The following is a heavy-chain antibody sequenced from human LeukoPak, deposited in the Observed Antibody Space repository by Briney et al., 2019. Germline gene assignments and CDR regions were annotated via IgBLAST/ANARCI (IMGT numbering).Heavy chain of an antibody. D-gene: IGHD2/OR15-2a*01. Sequence: SETLSLTCTVSGGSISSYYWSWIRQPPGKGLEWIGYIYYSGSTNYNPSLKSRVTKSVDTSKNQFSLKLSSVTAADTAVYYCASSLSGGRLNYWGQGTLVTVSS. CDR1: GGSISSYY. V-gene: IGHV4-59*01. CDR3: ASSLSGGRLNY. J-gene: IGHJ4*02. CDR2: IYYSGST.